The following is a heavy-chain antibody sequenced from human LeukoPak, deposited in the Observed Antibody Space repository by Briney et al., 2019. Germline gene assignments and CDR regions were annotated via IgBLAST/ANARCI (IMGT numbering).Heavy chain of an antibody. J-gene: IGHJ4*02. Sequence: SETLSLSCAVYGGSFSCYYWSWIRQPPGKGLEWIGEINHSGSTNYNPSLKSRVTISVDTSKNQFSLKLSSVTAADTAVYYCARGSYCGGDCYSRPFDYWGQGTLVTVSS. D-gene: IGHD2-21*02. V-gene: IGHV4-34*01. CDR2: INHSGST. CDR1: GGSFSCYY. CDR3: ARGSYCGGDCYSRPFDY.